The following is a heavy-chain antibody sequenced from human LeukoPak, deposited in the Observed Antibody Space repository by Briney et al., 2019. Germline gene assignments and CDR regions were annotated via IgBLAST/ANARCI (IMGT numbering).Heavy chain of an antibody. D-gene: IGHD6-13*01. V-gene: IGHV4-38-2*02. Sequence: SETLSLTCTVSGYSISSGYYWGWIRQPPGKGLEWIGSIFHSGSTYYNPSLKSRVTISVDTSKNQFSLKLTSVTAADTAVYYCARSWFSTGPADYWGQGTLVTVSS. CDR1: GYSISSGYY. CDR3: ARSWFSTGPADY. CDR2: IFHSGST. J-gene: IGHJ4*02.